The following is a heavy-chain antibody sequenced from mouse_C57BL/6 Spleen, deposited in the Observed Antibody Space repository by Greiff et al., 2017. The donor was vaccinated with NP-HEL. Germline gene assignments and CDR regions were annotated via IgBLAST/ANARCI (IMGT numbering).Heavy chain of an antibody. CDR2: IYPGDGDT. Sequence: QVQLQQSGPELVKPGASVKISCKASGYAFSSSWMNWVKQRPGKGLEWIGRIYPGDGDTNYNGKFKGKATLTADKSSSTAYMQLSSLTSGDSAVYLCARSPTVPKYYINGWGQGTTLTVSS. CDR3: ARSPTVPKYYING. D-gene: IGHD1-1*01. V-gene: IGHV1-82*01. CDR1: GYAFSSSW. J-gene: IGHJ2*01.